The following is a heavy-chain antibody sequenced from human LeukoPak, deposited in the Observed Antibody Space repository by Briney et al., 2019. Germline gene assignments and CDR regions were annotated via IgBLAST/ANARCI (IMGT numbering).Heavy chain of an antibody. Sequence: GGSLRLSCAAYGFTFSNYAMSWVRQAPGKGLEWVSAISGSGGSTYYADSVKGRLTISRDNSKNTLYLQMNSLRAEDTAVYYCAKARIAVPYDAFDIWGQGTMVTVSS. V-gene: IGHV3-23*01. CDR3: AKARIAVPYDAFDI. J-gene: IGHJ3*02. CDR2: ISGSGGST. D-gene: IGHD6-19*01. CDR1: GFTFSNYA.